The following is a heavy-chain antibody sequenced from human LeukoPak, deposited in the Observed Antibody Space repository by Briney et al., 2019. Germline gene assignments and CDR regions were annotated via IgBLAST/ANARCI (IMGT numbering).Heavy chain of an antibody. CDR1: GFTFSSYA. CDR3: AKDSKWLTPYYMDV. D-gene: IGHD6-19*01. CDR2: ISSNGGST. Sequence: PGGSLRLSCAASGFTFSSYAMHWVRQAPGKGLEYVSAISSNGGSTYYANSVKGRFTISRDNSKNTLYLQMNSLRAEDTAVYYCAKDSKWLTPYYMDVWGKGTTVTVSS. V-gene: IGHV3-64*01. J-gene: IGHJ6*03.